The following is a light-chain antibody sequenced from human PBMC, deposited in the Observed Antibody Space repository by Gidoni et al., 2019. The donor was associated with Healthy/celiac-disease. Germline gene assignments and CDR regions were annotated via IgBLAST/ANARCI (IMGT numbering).Light chain of an antibody. CDR3: MKALQTPL. CDR1: QSLLHSNGYNY. J-gene: IGKJ3*01. CDR2: LGS. V-gene: IGKV2-28*01. Sequence: DIVMTPSPLSLPVTPGEPASISCRSSQSLLHSNGYNYLDWYLQKPGQSPQLLIYLGSNRASGVHDRFRGRGSGTDFTLKISRVEAEDVGVYYCMKALQTPLFGPGTKVDIK.